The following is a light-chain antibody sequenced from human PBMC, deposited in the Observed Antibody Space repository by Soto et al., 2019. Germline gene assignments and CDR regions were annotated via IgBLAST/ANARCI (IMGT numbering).Light chain of an antibody. J-gene: IGLJ2*01. CDR2: DVN. CDR1: SSDIGAYAY. V-gene: IGLV2-14*03. CDR3: GSYTRSNSVI. Sequence: QSVLTQPASVSGSPGQSIAISCTGTSSDIGAYAYVSWYQQHPGKIPKLIVFDVNYRPSGVSSRFSGSKSGNTASLTISGLQAEDEADYYCGSYTRSNSVIFGGGTNSPS.